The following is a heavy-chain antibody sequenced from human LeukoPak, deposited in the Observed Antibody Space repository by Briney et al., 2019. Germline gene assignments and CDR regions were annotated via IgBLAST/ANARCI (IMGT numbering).Heavy chain of an antibody. Sequence: GGSLRLSCAASGFDLSGYIMNWDRQAPGKGLEWVSSISSSSSYIYYADSVKGRFTISRDNAKNSLYLQMNSLRAEDTALYYCAIVTSGNSAADYWGQGTLVSVSS. CDR1: GFDLSGYI. CDR3: AIVTSGNSAADY. CDR2: ISSSSSYI. V-gene: IGHV3-21*01. D-gene: IGHD4-23*01. J-gene: IGHJ4*02.